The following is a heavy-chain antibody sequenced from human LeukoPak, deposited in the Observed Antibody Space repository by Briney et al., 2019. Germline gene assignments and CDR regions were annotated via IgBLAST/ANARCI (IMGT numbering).Heavy chain of an antibody. CDR2: ISGSGGST. D-gene: IGHD6-6*01. J-gene: IGHJ4*02. CDR1: GFTFSSYG. V-gene: IGHV3-23*01. Sequence: GGSLRLSCAASGFTFSSYGMSWVRQAPGKGLEWVSAISGSGGSTYYADSVKGRFTISRDNSKNTLYLQMNSLRAEDTAAYYCAKDDPYSSLTDYWGQGTLVTVSS. CDR3: AKDDPYSSLTDY.